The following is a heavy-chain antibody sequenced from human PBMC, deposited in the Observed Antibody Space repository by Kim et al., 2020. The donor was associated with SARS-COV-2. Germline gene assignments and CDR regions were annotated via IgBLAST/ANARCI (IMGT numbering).Heavy chain of an antibody. Sequence: GGSLRLSCAASGFTFDDYAMHWVRQAPGKGLEWVSGISWNSGSIGYADSVKGRFTISRDNAKNSLYLQMNSLRAEDTALYYCAKEVAAVFDYWGQGTLVTVSS. D-gene: IGHD2-15*01. CDR2: ISWNSGSI. V-gene: IGHV3-9*01. J-gene: IGHJ4*02. CDR3: AKEVAAVFDY. CDR1: GFTFDDYA.